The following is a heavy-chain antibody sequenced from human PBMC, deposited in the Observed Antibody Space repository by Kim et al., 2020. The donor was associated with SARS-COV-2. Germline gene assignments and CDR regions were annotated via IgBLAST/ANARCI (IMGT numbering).Heavy chain of an antibody. V-gene: IGHV4-39*01. CDR2: IYYSGRD. CDR3: ARHVRNWYCDL. CDR1: GGSITSSSYY. J-gene: IGHJ2*01. Sequence: SETMSLTCTVSGGSITSSSYYWAWIRQPPGKGLECIGYIYYSGRDYYNPSIKSRVTISVDTSKNQFSLKLTSVTAADTAVYYCARHVRNWYCDLWGRGTRVTVSS.